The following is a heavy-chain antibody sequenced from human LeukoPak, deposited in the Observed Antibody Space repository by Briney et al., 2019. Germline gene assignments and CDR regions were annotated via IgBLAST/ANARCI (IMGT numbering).Heavy chain of an antibody. V-gene: IGHV1-2*02. CDR2: INPNSGGT. J-gene: IGHJ4*02. CDR1: GYTFTGYY. CDR3: ARDLGWELQRYYDY. D-gene: IGHD1-26*01. Sequence: GASVKVSCKASGYTFTGYYMHWVRQAPGQGLEWMGWINPNSGGTNYAQKLQGRVTMTTDTSTSTAYMELRSLRSDDTAVYYCARDLGWELQRYYDYWGQGTLVTVSS.